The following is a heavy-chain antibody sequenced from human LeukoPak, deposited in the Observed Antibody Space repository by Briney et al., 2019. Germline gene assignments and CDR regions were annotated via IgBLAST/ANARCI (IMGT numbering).Heavy chain of an antibody. V-gene: IGHV7-4-1*02. CDR3: ARVVLRYCSGGSCYSDNWFDP. CDR1: GGTFSSYA. CDR2: INTNTGNP. D-gene: IGHD2-15*01. J-gene: IGHJ5*02. Sequence: ASVKVSCKASGGTFSSYAISWVRQAPGQGLEWMGWINTNTGNPTYAQGFTGRFVFSLDTSVSTAYLQISSLKAEDTAVYYCARVVLRYCSGGSCYSDNWFDPWGQGTLVTVSS.